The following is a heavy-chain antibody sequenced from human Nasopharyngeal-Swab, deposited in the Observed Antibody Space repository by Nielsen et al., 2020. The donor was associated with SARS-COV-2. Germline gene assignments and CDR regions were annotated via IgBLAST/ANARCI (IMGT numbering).Heavy chain of an antibody. J-gene: IGHJ3*02. Sequence: KVSCKASGYTFTSYWIGWVRQMPGKGLEWMGIVYPGDSDTRYSPSFQGQVTISADKSISTAYLQWSSLKASDTAMYYCARRYYYERDDAFDIWGQGTMVTVSS. CDR2: VYPGDSDT. CDR1: GYTFTSYW. V-gene: IGHV5-51*01. CDR3: ARRYYYERDDAFDI. D-gene: IGHD3-22*01.